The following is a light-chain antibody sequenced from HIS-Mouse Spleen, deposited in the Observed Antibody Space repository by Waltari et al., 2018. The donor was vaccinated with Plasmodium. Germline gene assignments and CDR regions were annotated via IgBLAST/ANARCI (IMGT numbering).Light chain of an antibody. V-gene: IGLV3-21*03. CDR3: QVWDSSSDHVV. J-gene: IGLJ2*01. CDR1: NLRSKT. CDR2: DDS. Sequence: SYVLTQPPSVSVAPGKTARITCGGNNLRSKTLHWYQPKPAKAPLLVRFGSSTRYQRKPGQTPVLVVYDDSYRPSGIPERFSGSNSGNTATLTISRVEAGDEADYYCQVWDSSSDHVVFGGGTKLTVL.